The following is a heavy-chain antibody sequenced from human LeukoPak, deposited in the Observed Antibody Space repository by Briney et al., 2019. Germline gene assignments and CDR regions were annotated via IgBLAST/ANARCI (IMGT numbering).Heavy chain of an antibody. CDR2: ISGSADTA. D-gene: IGHD3-22*01. J-gene: IGHJ4*02. Sequence: PGGSLRLSCAASGFTFSTYEINWVRQAPGKGLEWISYISGSADTAYYADSVKGRFTMSRVNAKNSLYLQMNSLRAEDTAVYYCARDIGYYDSSGSSYFDYWGQGTLVTVSS. CDR3: ARDIGYYDSSGSSYFDY. V-gene: IGHV3-48*03. CDR1: GFTFSTYE.